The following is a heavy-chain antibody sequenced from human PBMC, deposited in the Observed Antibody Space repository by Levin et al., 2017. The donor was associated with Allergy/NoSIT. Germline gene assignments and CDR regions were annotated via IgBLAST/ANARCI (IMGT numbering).Heavy chain of an antibody. CDR3: AGLSRAGY. D-gene: IGHD5/OR15-5a*01. J-gene: IGHJ4*02. V-gene: IGHV3-48*02. CDR1: GFTFSSYS. Sequence: LSLTCAASGFTFSSYSMNWVRQAPGKGLEWVSYISSSSSTIYYADSVKGRFTISRDNAQNSLYLQMNSLRDEDTAVYYCAGLSRAGYWGQGTLVTVSS. CDR2: ISSSSSTI.